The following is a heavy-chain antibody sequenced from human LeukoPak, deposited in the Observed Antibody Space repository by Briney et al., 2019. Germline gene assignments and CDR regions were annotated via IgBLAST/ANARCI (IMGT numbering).Heavy chain of an antibody. CDR3: AKDSRSGYYYGSGTNNWFDP. CDR2: IWYDGSNK. D-gene: IGHD3-10*01. J-gene: IGHJ5*02. CDR1: AFTFSSYG. Sequence: GGSLRLSCAAPAFTFSSYGMPRVRQAPGKGMEWVAAIWYDGSNKYYADTMKGRFTISRDNSKNTLYLQMNSLRAEDTAGYYCAKDSRSGYYYGSGTNNWFDPWGQGTLVTVSS. V-gene: IGHV3-33*06.